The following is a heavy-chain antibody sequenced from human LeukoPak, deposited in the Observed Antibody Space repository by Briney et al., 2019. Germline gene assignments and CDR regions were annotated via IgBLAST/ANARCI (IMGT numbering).Heavy chain of an antibody. CDR1: VSTFTTYY. D-gene: IGHD1-26*01. Sequence: GASVKVSCKASVSTFTTYYMHWVRRAPGQGRGCMRVINLSGGRRSYAQKFQGRVTMTSDTSTTTIYMELRSMRAEDPAVYYCARGRVVDTSSLAYFDSWGPGNLVTVSS. J-gene: IGHJ4*02. V-gene: IGHV1-46*01. CDR2: INLSGGRR. CDR3: ARGRVVDTSSLAYFDS.